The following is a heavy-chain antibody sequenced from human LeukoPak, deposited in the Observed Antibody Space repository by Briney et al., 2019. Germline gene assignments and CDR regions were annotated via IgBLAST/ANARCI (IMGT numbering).Heavy chain of an antibody. CDR3: ARAPLGIRFLEWQFDY. Sequence: PSETLSLTCTVSGGPISSYYWSWIRQPPGKGLEWIGYIYYSGSTNYNPSLKSRVTISVDTSKNQFSLKLSSVTAADTAVYYCARAPLGIRFLEWQFDYWGQGTLVTVSP. CDR2: IYYSGST. J-gene: IGHJ4*02. D-gene: IGHD3-3*01. CDR1: GGPISSYY. V-gene: IGHV4-59*01.